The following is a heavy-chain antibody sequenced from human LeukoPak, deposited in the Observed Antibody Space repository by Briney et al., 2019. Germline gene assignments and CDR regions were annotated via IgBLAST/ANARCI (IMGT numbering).Heavy chain of an antibody. Sequence: SETLSLTCAVYGGSLSGYYWSWIRQPPGKGLEWIGEINHSGSTNYNPSVKSRVTISVDTSKNQFSLKLSSVTAADTAVYYCAIGQYQLLFDYWGQRSLVTVSS. CDR1: GGSLSGYY. V-gene: IGHV4-34*01. CDR3: AIGQYQLLFDY. CDR2: INHSGST. D-gene: IGHD2-2*01. J-gene: IGHJ4*02.